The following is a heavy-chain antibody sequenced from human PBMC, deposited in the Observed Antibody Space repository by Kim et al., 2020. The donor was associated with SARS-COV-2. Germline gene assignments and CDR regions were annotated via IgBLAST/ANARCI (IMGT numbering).Heavy chain of an antibody. J-gene: IGHJ3*02. D-gene: IGHD3-10*01. V-gene: IGHV3-43*02. Sequence: GGSLRLSCAASGFTFDDYAMHWVRQAPGKGLEWVSLISGDGGSTYYADSVKGRFTISRDNSKNSLYLQMNSLRTEDTALYYCAKDKPSPLMVQGVISGAFDIWGQGTMVTVSS. CDR1: GFTFDDYA. CDR3: AKDKPSPLMVQGVISGAFDI. CDR2: ISGDGGST.